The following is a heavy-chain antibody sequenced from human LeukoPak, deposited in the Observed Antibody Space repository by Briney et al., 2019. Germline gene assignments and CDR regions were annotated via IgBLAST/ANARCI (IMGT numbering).Heavy chain of an antibody. CDR2: LYSDGNT. CDR3: ARGVEPLAANTLAY. CDR1: GFTVITND. V-gene: IGHV3-53*01. D-gene: IGHD1-14*01. Sequence: GGSLRLSCAASGFTVITNDMTWVRQAPGKGLEWVSVLYSDGNTKYADSVQGRFTMSRDNSKNTLYLEMNSLSPDDTAVYYCARGVEPLAANTLAYWGQGTLVTVSS. J-gene: IGHJ4*02.